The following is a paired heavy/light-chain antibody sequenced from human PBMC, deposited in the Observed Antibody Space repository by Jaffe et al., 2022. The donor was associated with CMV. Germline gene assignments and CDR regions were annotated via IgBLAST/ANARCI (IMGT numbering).Light chain of an antibody. CDR3: QQYNSYPWT. CDR2: AAS. CDR1: QGISNY. J-gene: IGKJ1*01. V-gene: IGKV1-16*02. Sequence: DIQMTQSPSSLSASVGDRVTITCRASQGISNYLAWFQQKPGKAPKSLIYAASSLQSGVPSKFSGSGSGTDFTLTISSLQPEDFATYYCQQYNSYPWTFGQGTKVEIK.
Heavy chain of an antibody. CDR3: ARSRDFTYYDFWSGYSSGAMDV. Sequence: QVQLVQSGAEVKKPGASVKVSCKASGYTFTSYGISWVRQAPGQGLEWMGWISAYNGNTNYAQKLQGRVTMTTDTSTSTAYMELRSLRSDDTAVYYCARSRDFTYYDFWSGYSSGAMDVWGKGTTVTVSS. V-gene: IGHV1-18*04. J-gene: IGHJ6*03. CDR1: GYTFTSYG. D-gene: IGHD3-3*01. CDR2: ISAYNGNT.